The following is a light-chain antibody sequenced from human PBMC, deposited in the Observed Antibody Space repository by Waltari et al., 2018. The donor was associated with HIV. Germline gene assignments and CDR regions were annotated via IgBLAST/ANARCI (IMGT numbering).Light chain of an antibody. CDR3: QQYDDRTYT. J-gene: IGKJ2*01. CDR1: QDITNY. V-gene: IGKV1-33*01. Sequence: DIQMTQSPSSLSASLGDRVTFTCQASQDITNYLNWYQQKPGKAPKLLIYGASNLETGVPSRFSGSGSGKYFTFTISSLQPEDLATYHCQQYDDRTYTFGQGTKLDVK. CDR2: GAS.